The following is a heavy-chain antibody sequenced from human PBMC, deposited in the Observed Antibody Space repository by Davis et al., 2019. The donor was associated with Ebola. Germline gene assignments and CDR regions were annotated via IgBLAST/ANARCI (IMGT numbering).Heavy chain of an antibody. V-gene: IGHV3-21*01. CDR3: ARDLPDYYYYYGMDV. CDR2: ISSSSSYI. Sequence: SLNISCAASDFTFSSYSMNWVRPAPRKGLEWVSSISSSSSYIYYPDSVKGRFTISRENTKNSRYLQMNRLSAEDTAVYYCARDLPDYYYYYGMDVWGEGTTVTVSS. J-gene: IGHJ6*04. CDR1: DFTFSSYS. D-gene: IGHD1-14*01.